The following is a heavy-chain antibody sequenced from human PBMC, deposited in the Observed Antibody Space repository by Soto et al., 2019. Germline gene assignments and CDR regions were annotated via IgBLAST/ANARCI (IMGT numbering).Heavy chain of an antibody. D-gene: IGHD6-6*01. J-gene: IGHJ4*02. CDR3: AREYSNSPEAFDL. CDR2: IFHSGRT. CDR1: GGSVNSDYYY. Sequence: SETLSLTCTVSGGSVNSDYYYWSWIRQPPGKGLEWVGYIFHSGRTNYNPSLKSRVTISIDASRNQFYLKLSSVTAADTAVFYCAREYSNSPEAFDLSGRGTLVT. V-gene: IGHV4-61*01.